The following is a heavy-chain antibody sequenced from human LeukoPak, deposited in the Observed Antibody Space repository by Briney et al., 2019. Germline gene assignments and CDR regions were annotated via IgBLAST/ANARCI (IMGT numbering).Heavy chain of an antibody. CDR2: IIPILGIA. V-gene: IGHV1-69*04. J-gene: IGHJ5*02. CDR3: ARDPLRYFDWSFDP. D-gene: IGHD3-9*01. CDR1: VGTFSSYG. Sequence: SVKLSCKASVGTFSSYGISWVRQAPGQGLEWMGRIIPILGIANYAQKFQGRVTITADKSTSTAYMELSSLRSEDTAVYYCARDPLRYFDWSFDPWGQGTLVTVSS.